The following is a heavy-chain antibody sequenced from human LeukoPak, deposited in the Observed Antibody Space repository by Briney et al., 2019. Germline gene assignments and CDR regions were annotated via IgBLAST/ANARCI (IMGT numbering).Heavy chain of an antibody. CDR1: GGSFSGYY. J-gene: IGHJ4*02. CDR3: ARCRGSTSCSDY. Sequence: SETLSLTCAVYGGSFSGYYWSWIRQPPGKGLEWIGEINHSGSTNYNPSLKSRATISVDTSKNQFSLKLSSVTAADTAVYYCARCRGSTSCSDYWGQGTLVTVSS. D-gene: IGHD2-2*01. V-gene: IGHV4-34*01. CDR2: INHSGST.